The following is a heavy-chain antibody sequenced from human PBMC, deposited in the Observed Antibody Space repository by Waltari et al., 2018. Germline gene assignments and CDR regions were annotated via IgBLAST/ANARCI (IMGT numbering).Heavy chain of an antibody. CDR1: GGSFSGYY. Sequence: QVQLQQWGAGLLKPSETLSLTCAVHGGSFSGYYWSCIRQSPGTGLEWIGEITQSGSTSYNPSLKSQVTISVDTSKNQFSLELSSVTAADTAVYYCARGYRWFDPWGQGTLVTVSS. CDR2: ITQSGST. V-gene: IGHV4-34*01. CDR3: ARGYRWFDP. J-gene: IGHJ5*02.